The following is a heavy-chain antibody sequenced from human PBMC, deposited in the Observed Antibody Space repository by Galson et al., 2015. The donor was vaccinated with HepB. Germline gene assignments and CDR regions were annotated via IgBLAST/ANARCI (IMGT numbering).Heavy chain of an antibody. CDR1: GFSLTTNGVG. J-gene: IGHJ4*02. D-gene: IGHD1-14*01. CDR2: IYWDDDR. Sequence: ALVKPTQTLTLTCTFSGFSLTTNGVGVGWIRQPPGKALEWLALIYWDDDRRYSPSLKNRLTITEDTSKNQVALTMTNMDPVDTATYYCAHRRANSAYNYWSPGTQGTASS. CDR3: AHRRANSAYNY. V-gene: IGHV2-5*02.